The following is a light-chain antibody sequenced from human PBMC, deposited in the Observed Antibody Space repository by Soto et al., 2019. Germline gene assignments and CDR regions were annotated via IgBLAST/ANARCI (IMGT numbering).Light chain of an antibody. Sequence: QSALTQPPSASGSPGQSVTISCTGTSSDVGGYNYVSWYQQYPGKALKLMIYEVSKRPSGVPDRFSGSKSGNTASLTVSGLQAEDEADYYCSSYAGSNNEVFGTGTKVTVL. CDR1: SSDVGGYNY. CDR3: SSYAGSNNEV. J-gene: IGLJ1*01. CDR2: EVS. V-gene: IGLV2-8*01.